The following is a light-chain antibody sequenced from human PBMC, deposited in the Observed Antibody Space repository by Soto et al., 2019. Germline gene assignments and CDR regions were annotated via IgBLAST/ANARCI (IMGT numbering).Light chain of an antibody. Sequence: DIQMPQSPSSVSASVGARVTITCRASPGISSWLAWYQQKPGQAPKLLIYAASSLQSVVPSRFSGSGSVTDFTLTISSLQPEHFATSYCQHANSFPLTFGGGTKVDIK. CDR2: AAS. CDR3: QHANSFPLT. CDR1: PGISSW. V-gene: IGKV1-12*01. J-gene: IGKJ4*01.